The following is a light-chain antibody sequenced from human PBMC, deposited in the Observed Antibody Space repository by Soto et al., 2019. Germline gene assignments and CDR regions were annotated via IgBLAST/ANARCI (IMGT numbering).Light chain of an antibody. CDR3: LQDYSYPRT. V-gene: IGKV1-6*01. CDR1: QGIRND. CDR2: AAS. Sequence: AIQMTQSPSSLSASVGDRVTITCRAIQGIRNDLGWYQQKPGKAPRLLIYAASTLQIGVPSRFSGSGSGTDFTLTISILQADDSATYYCLQDYSYPRTFGQGTKVEIK. J-gene: IGKJ1*01.